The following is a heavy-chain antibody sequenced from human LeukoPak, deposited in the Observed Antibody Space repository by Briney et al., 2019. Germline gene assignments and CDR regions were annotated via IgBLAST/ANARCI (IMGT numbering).Heavy chain of an antibody. CDR3: ARSEYSSSWYRIYYYYMDV. CDR1: GGSISSSSYY. Sequence: PSETLSLTCTVSGGSISSSSYYWGWIRQPPGKGLEWIGSIYYSGSTYYNPSLKSRVTISVDASKNQFSLKLSSVTAADTAVYYCARSEYSSSWYRIYYYYMDVWGKGTTVTVSS. J-gene: IGHJ6*03. CDR2: IYYSGST. V-gene: IGHV4-39*01. D-gene: IGHD6-13*01.